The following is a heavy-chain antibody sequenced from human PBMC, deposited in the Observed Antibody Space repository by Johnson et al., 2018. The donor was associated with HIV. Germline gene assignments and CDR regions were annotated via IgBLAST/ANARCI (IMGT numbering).Heavy chain of an antibody. CDR3: AKSPGKDHGGNSGGFDI. CDR1: GFTFSNYG. Sequence: QVQLVESGGGVVQPGGSLRLSCAASGFTFSNYGMHWVRQAPGKGLEWVAFIRYDGSNKFYADSVKGRFTISRDNSKNTVYLQMNSLIVEDTAVYYCAKSPGKDHGGNSGGFDIWGQGTVVTVSS. D-gene: IGHD4/OR15-4a*01. J-gene: IGHJ3*02. CDR2: IRYDGSNK. V-gene: IGHV3-30*02.